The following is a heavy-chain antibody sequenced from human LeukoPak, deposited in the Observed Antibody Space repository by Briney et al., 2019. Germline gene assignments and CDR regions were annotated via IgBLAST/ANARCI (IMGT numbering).Heavy chain of an antibody. CDR2: ISAYNGNT. CDR3: ARDQRDFWSGYNDY. CDR1: GYTFTSYG. J-gene: IGHJ4*02. D-gene: IGHD3-3*01. V-gene: IGHV1-18*01. Sequence: EASVTVSCKASGYTFTSYGISWVRQAPGQGLEWMGWISAYNGNTNYAQKLQDRVTMTTDTSTSTAYMELRSLRSDDTAVYYCARDQRDFWSGYNDYWGQGTLVTVSS.